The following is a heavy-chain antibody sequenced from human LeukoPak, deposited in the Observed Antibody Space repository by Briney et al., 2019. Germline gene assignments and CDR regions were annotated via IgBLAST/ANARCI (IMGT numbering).Heavy chain of an antibody. V-gene: IGHV3-23*01. CDR2: ISGSGGST. CDR1: GFTFSSYA. CDR3: AKATERYSYGNYYFDY. J-gene: IGHJ4*02. Sequence: PGGSLRLSCAASGFTFSSYAMSWVRQAPGKGLEWVSAISGSGGSTYYADSVKGRFTISRDNSKNMLYLQMNSLRAEDTAVYYCAKATERYSYGNYYFDYWGQGTLVTVSS. D-gene: IGHD5-18*01.